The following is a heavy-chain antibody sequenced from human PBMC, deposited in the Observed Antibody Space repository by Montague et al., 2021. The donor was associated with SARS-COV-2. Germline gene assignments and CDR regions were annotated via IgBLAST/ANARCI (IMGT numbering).Heavy chain of an antibody. Sequence: AVVKPTKTLTLTCTFSGFSLSTSGMCVSWIRQPPGKALEWLARIDWDDDKYYSTSLKTRLTISKDTSKNQVVLTMTNMDPVDTATYYCARIRYDILTGRDYGMDVWGQGTTVTVSS. D-gene: IGHD3-9*01. CDR1: GFSLSTSGMC. CDR2: IDWDDDK. V-gene: IGHV2-70*11. J-gene: IGHJ6*02. CDR3: ARIRYDILTGRDYGMDV.